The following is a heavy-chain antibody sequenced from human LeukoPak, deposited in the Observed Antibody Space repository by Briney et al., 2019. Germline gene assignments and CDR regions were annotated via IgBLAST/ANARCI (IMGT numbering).Heavy chain of an antibody. V-gene: IGHV5-51*01. J-gene: IGHJ4*02. Sequence: GESLQISCEGSGYSFTSYWIGWVRQLPGKGLEWMGIIYPGDSDTRYSPSFQGQVTISADKSISTAYLQWSSLKASDTAMYYCASLPGDYVDYWGQGTLVTASS. CDR1: GYSFTSYW. CDR3: ASLPGDYVDY. CDR2: IYPGDSDT. D-gene: IGHD4-17*01.